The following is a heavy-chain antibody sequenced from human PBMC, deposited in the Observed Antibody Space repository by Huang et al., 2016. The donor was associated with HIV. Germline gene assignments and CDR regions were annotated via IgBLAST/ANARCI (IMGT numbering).Heavy chain of an antibody. V-gene: IGHV4-39*01. CDR1: GVSVTRSPWY. CDR2: INYDWST. J-gene: IGHJ4*02. CDR3: ARDIAIFGEPLDS. Sequence: QPRLQESGPGLVKPSETLSLTCTVSGVSVTRSPWYWVWVRQSPGKGLEWIASINYDWSTYYKSSLKSRLTTSLDTSKNQFSRKLTSVTAADTAVYFCARDIAIFGEPLDSWGQGTAVTVSS. D-gene: IGHD3-3*01.